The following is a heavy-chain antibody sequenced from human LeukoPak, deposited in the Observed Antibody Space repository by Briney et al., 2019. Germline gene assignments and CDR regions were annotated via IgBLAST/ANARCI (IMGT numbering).Heavy chain of an antibody. J-gene: IGHJ4*02. D-gene: IGHD1-26*01. Sequence: ASVKVSCKASGYTFTGYYMHWVRQAPGQGLEWMGWINPNSGGTNYAQKFQGRVTMTRDTSISTAYMELSRLRSDDTAVYYCASLGARVGATNLASDYWGQGTLVTVSS. CDR2: INPNSGGT. CDR1: GYTFTGYY. V-gene: IGHV1-2*02. CDR3: ASLGARVGATNLASDY.